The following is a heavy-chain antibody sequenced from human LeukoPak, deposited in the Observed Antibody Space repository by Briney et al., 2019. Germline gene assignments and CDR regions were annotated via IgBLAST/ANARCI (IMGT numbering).Heavy chain of an antibody. J-gene: IGHJ5*02. CDR1: GGSVSSKSVA. Sequence: SQTLSLTCAISGGSVSSKSVAWNWIRQSPSRGLEWLGRTYYRSRWYNDYAASVNSRIIINADTSKNQFFLQLNSVTPEDTAVYYCARVKWLDQINWFDTWGQGTLVTVSS. D-gene: IGHD5-12*01. CDR3: ARVKWLDQINWFDT. V-gene: IGHV6-1*01. CDR2: TYYRSRWYN.